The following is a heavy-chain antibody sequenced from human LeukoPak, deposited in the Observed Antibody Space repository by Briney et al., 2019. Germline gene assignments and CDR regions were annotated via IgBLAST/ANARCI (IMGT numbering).Heavy chain of an antibody. J-gene: IGHJ4*02. CDR1: GGSISSSIYY. V-gene: IGHV4-39*07. CDR2: IYYSGST. CDR3: ARAYEMAADY. Sequence: SETLSLTCTVSGGSISSSIYYWGWLRQPPGKGLEWIGSIYYSGSTYYNPSHKSRVTISVDTSKNQFSPTLSSVTAADTAVYYCARAYEMAADYWGQGTLVTVSS. D-gene: IGHD5-24*01.